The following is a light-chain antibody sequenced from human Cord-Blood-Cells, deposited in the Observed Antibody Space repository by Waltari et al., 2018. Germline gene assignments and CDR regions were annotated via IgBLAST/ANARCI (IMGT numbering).Light chain of an antibody. Sequence: EIVMTQSPATLSVSPGERATLSGRASQSVSSNLAWSQQKPGPAPRLLISGASTRATGIPARFSGSGSGTEFTLTISSLQSEDFAVYYCQQYNNWPPWTFGQGTKVEIK. V-gene: IGKV3-15*01. J-gene: IGKJ1*01. CDR3: QQYNNWPPWT. CDR2: GAS. CDR1: QSVSSN.